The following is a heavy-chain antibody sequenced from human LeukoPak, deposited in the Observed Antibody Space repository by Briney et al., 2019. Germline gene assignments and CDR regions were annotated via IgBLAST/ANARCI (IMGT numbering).Heavy chain of an antibody. V-gene: IGHV3-33*01. J-gene: IGHJ4*02. CDR1: GSTFSSYG. Sequence: PGGSLRLSCAASGSTFSSYGMHWVRQAPGKGLEWVAVIWYDGSNKYYADSVKGRFTISRDNSKNTLYLQMNSLRAEDTAVYYCARLGGSGSYYTFFDYWGQGTLVTVSS. D-gene: IGHD3-10*01. CDR2: IWYDGSNK. CDR3: ARLGGSGSYYTFFDY.